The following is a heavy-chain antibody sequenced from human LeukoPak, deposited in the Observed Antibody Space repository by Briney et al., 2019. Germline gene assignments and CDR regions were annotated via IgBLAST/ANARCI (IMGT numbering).Heavy chain of an antibody. J-gene: IGHJ4*02. CDR1: GYSISSGYY. Sequence: SETLSLTCTVSGYSISSGYYWGWIRQPPGKGLEWIGSIYHSGSTYYNPSLKSRVTISVDTSKNQFSLKLSSVTAADTAVYYCARVVVAVALYFDYWGRGTLVTVSS. V-gene: IGHV4-38-2*02. CDR3: ARVVVAVALYFDY. D-gene: IGHD6-19*01. CDR2: IYHSGST.